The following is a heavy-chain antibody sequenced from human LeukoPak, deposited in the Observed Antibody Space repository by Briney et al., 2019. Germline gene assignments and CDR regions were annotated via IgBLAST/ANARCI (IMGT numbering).Heavy chain of an antibody. V-gene: IGHV4-31*03. CDR1: GGSISSGGYY. D-gene: IGHD3-22*01. CDR2: IYYSGST. Sequence: PSETLSLTCTVSGGSISSGGYYWSWIRQHPGKGLEWIGYIYYSGSTYYNPSLKSRVTISVGTSKNQFSLKLSSVTAADTAVYYCARGVYDSSGYYYANDYWGQGTLVTVSS. J-gene: IGHJ4*02. CDR3: ARGVYDSSGYYYANDY.